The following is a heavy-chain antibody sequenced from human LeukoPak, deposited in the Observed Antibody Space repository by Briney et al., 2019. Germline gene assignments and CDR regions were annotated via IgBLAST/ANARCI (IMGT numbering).Heavy chain of an antibody. D-gene: IGHD3-16*02. CDR3: ARDRSGVVSNFDY. CDR2: INPNSGGT. V-gene: IGHV1-2*06. CDR1: GYTFTGYY. Sequence: ASVKVSCKASGYTFTGYYMHWLRQAPEQGLEWMGRINPNSGGTNYAQKFQGRVTMTRDTSISTAYMELSRLRSDDTAVYYCARDRSGVVSNFDYWGQGTLVTVSS. J-gene: IGHJ4*02.